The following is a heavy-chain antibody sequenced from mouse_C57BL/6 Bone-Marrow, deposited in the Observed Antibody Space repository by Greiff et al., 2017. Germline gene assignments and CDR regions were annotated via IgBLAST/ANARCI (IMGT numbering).Heavy chain of an antibody. J-gene: IGHJ1*03. CDR1: GYTFTSYG. CDR3: ARSVGRWWYFDV. V-gene: IGHV1-81*01. CDR2: IYTRSGNT. Sequence: VQLQESGAELARPGASVKLSCKASGYTFTSYGISWVKQRTGQGLEWIGEIYTRSGNTYYNEKFKGKATLPADKSSSKAYMELRSLTSEDAAVYFCARSVGRWWYFDVWGTGTTVTVSS.